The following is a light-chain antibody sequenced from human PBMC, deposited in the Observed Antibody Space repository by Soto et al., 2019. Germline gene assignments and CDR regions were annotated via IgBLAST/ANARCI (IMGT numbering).Light chain of an antibody. CDR1: QSVSSRY. CDR2: VAS. Sequence: EIVLTQSPGTLSLSPGERATLSCRASQSVSSRYLDWYQQKPGQAPRLLIYVASSRATGIPDRFSGSGSGTDFSLTISRLEPEDFAVYYCQQYGSSPRTFGQGTKVEI. J-gene: IGKJ1*01. CDR3: QQYGSSPRT. V-gene: IGKV3-20*01.